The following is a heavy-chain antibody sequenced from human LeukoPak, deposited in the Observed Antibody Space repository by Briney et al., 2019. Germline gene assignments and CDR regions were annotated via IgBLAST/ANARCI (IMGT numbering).Heavy chain of an antibody. CDR3: ARHLYYMDV. CDR1: GYNFTTYW. J-gene: IGHJ6*03. CDR2: IYPGDSDT. Sequence: GESLKISXQGSGYNFTTYWIGWVRQMPGKGLEWMGIIYPGDSDTRYSPSFQGQVTISADKSFSTAYLQWSSLKASDTAVYYCARHLYYMDVWGKGTTVTVSS. V-gene: IGHV5-51*01.